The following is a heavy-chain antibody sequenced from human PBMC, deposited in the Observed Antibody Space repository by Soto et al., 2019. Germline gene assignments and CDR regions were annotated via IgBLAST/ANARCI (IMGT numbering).Heavy chain of an antibody. V-gene: IGHV3-48*03. D-gene: IGHD6-19*01. J-gene: IGHJ4*02. CDR2: ISSSGSTI. Sequence: EVQLVESGGGLVQPGGSLRLSCAASGFTFSSYEMNWVRQAPGKGLEWVSYISSSGSTIYYADSVKGRFTISRDNAKNARYLQMNSLSAEDAAVYYFARGQYSSGGGYFDYWGQETLVTVSS. CDR1: GFTFSSYE. CDR3: ARGQYSSGGGYFDY.